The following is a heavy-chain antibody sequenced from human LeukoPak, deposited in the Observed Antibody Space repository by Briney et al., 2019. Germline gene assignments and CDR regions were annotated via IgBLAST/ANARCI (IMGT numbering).Heavy chain of an antibody. CDR2: IKSKTDGGTT. CDR1: GFTFSNAW. Sequence: GGSLRLSCAASGFTFSNAWMSWVRQAPGKGLEWVGRIKSKTDGGTTDYAAPVKGRFTISRDDSKNTLYLQMNSLKTEDTAVYYCTTDLWSSGWECYFDYWGQGTLVTVSS. D-gene: IGHD6-19*01. J-gene: IGHJ4*02. V-gene: IGHV3-15*01. CDR3: TTDLWSSGWECYFDY.